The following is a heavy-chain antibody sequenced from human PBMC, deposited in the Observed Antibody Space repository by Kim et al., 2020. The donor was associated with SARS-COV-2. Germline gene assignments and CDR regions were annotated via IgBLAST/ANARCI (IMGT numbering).Heavy chain of an antibody. CDR2: ISSSSSTI. Sequence: GGSLRLSCAASGFTFSSYSMNWVRQAPGKGLEWVSYISSSSSTIYYADSVKGRFTISRDNAKNSLYLQMNSLRDEDTAVYYCARAAELGEERYFDWLLARKQQYGMDVWGQGTTVTVSS. J-gene: IGHJ6*02. V-gene: IGHV3-48*02. CDR3: ARAAELGEERYFDWLLARKQQYGMDV. CDR1: GFTFSSYS. D-gene: IGHD3-9*01.